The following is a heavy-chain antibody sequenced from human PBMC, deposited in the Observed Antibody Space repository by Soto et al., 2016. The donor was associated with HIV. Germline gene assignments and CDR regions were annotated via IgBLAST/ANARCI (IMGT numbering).Heavy chain of an antibody. J-gene: IGHJ4*02. V-gene: IGHV1-2*02. D-gene: IGHD3-9*01. CDR3: ARAQFYDILTGYPDY. CDR1: GYTFTGYY. CDR2: INPNSGGT. Sequence: QVQLVQSGAEVKKPGASVKVSCKASGYTFTGYYMHWVRQAPGQGLEWMGWINPNSGGTNYAQKFQGRVTMTRDTSISTAYMELSRLRSDDTAVYYCARAQFYDILTGYPDYWGQGTLVTVSS.